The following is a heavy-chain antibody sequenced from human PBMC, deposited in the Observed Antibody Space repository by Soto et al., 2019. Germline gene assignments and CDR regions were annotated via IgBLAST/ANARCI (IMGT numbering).Heavy chain of an antibody. Sequence: GGSLRLSCAASGFTFSTYAMIWVRQAPGKGLEWVSVIYPGGSTYYADSVKSRFIISRDKSKNTVYLQMDSLSAEDTAEYYCAKSYSYPYYFDNWGQGTLVTVSS. V-gene: IGHV3-66*01. D-gene: IGHD4-4*01. CDR3: AKSYSYPYYFDN. CDR2: IYPGGST. CDR1: GFTFSTYA. J-gene: IGHJ4*02.